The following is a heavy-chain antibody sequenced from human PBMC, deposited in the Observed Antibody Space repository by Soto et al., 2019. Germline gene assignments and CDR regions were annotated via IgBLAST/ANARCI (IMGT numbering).Heavy chain of an antibody. Sequence: PGGSLRLSCAASGFTFSSYWMSWVRQAPGKGLEWVANIKQDGSEKYYVDSVKGRFTISRDNAKNSLYLQMNSLRAEDTAVYYCARTAWAYYYDSSGYYYAYYFDYWGQGTLVTVSS. CDR1: GFTFSSYW. V-gene: IGHV3-7*05. D-gene: IGHD3-22*01. CDR2: IKQDGSEK. CDR3: ARTAWAYYYDSSGYYYAYYFDY. J-gene: IGHJ4*02.